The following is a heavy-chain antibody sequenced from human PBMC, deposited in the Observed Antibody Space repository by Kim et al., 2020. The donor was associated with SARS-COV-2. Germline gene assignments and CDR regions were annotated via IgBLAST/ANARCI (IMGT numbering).Heavy chain of an antibody. Sequence: IRDAASVNGRFTIASDNAKNSLYLQMNSLRDEDTAVYYCARAGSSFPFDYWGQGTLVTVSS. CDR2: I. CDR3: ARAGSSFPFDY. V-gene: IGHV3-48*02. J-gene: IGHJ4*02. D-gene: IGHD6-13*01.